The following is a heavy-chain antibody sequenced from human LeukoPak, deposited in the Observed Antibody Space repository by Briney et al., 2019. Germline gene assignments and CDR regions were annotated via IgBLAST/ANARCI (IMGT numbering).Heavy chain of an antibody. CDR3: ARISYGSAYYFDY. CDR1: GGSISSSDYY. J-gene: IGHJ4*02. Sequence: LSLTCTVSGGSISSSDYYMSWIRQAPGKGLEWVSYISSSGSTIYYADSVKGRFTISRDNAKNSLYLQMNSLRAEDTAAYYCARISYGSAYYFDYWGQGTLVTVSS. D-gene: IGHD3-10*01. CDR2: ISSSGSTI. V-gene: IGHV3-11*04.